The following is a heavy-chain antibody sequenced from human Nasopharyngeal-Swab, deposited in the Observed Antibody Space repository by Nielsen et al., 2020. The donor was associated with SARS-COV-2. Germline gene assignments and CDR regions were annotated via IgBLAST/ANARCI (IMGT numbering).Heavy chain of an antibody. Sequence: GGSLRLSCAASGFTFSSYWMSWVRQAPGKGLEWVANIKQDGSEKYYVDSVKGRFTISRDKAKNSLYLQMNSLRAEDTAVYYCARERPGYSSGWFNWFDPWGQGTLVTVSS. CDR3: ARERPGYSSGWFNWFDP. D-gene: IGHD6-19*01. V-gene: IGHV3-7*03. CDR1: GFTFSSYW. J-gene: IGHJ5*02. CDR2: IKQDGSEK.